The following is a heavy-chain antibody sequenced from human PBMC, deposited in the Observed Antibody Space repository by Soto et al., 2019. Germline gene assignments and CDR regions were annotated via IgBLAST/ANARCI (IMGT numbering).Heavy chain of an antibody. V-gene: IGHV1-69*13. Sequence: SVKVSCKASGGTFSSYAISWVRQAPGQGLEWMGGIIPIFGTANYAQKFQGRVTITADESTSTAYMELSSLRSEDTAVYYCESVGNYYDSSGQLRYWGQGTLVTVSS. D-gene: IGHD3-22*01. CDR2: IIPIFGTA. CDR3: ESVGNYYDSSGQLRY. J-gene: IGHJ4*02. CDR1: GGTFSSYA.